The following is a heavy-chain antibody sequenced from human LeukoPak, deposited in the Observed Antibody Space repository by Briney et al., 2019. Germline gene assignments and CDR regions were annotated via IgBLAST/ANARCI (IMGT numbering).Heavy chain of an antibody. CDR1: GGSISSSSYY. Sequence: QTSETLSLTCTVSGGSISSSSYYWGWIRQAPGKGLEWVSVIYSGGSTYXADSVKGRFTMSRDNSKNTLYLQMNSLRAEDTAVYYXAXXDDYGXXXHAFDIWGQGTMVTVSS. J-gene: IGHJ3*02. CDR3: AXXDDYGXXXHAFDI. CDR2: IYSGGST. V-gene: IGHV3-53*01. D-gene: IGHD4/OR15-4a*01.